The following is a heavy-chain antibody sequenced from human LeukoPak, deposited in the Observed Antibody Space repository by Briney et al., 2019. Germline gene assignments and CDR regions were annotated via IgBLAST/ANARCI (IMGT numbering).Heavy chain of an antibody. J-gene: IGHJ4*02. D-gene: IGHD3-3*01. Sequence: PSETLSLTCTVSGGSISSGSYYWSWIRQPAGKGLEWTGRIYTSGSTNYNPSLKSRATISVDTSKNQFSLKLSSVTAADTAVYYCARDKPPYYDFWSGGDYWGQGTLVTVSS. CDR1: GGSISSGSYY. CDR3: ARDKPPYYDFWSGGDY. V-gene: IGHV4-61*02. CDR2: IYTSGST.